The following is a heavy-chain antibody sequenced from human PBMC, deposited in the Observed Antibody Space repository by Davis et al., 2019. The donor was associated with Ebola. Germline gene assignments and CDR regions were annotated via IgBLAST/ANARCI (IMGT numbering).Heavy chain of an antibody. CDR2: IIPLFGTA. J-gene: IGHJ6*02. Sequence: AASVKVSCKASGYTFTSYDINCVRPATRQGLEWLGGIIPLFGTANYAQKFQGRVTITADESTSTAYMELSSLRSEDTAVYYCARSPYSSISYTGWYYYYGMDVWGQGTTVTVSS. CDR1: GYTFTSYD. V-gene: IGHV1-69*13. D-gene: IGHD2-2*01. CDR3: ARSPYSSISYTGWYYYYGMDV.